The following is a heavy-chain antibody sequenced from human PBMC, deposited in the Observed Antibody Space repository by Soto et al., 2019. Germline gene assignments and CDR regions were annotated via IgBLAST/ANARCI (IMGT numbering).Heavy chain of an antibody. V-gene: IGHV3-64*02. Sequence: GGSLRLSCAASGFTFDDYAMHWVRQAPGKGLEYVSGISSNGGSTYNADSVKGRFTISRDNSKNTLYLQMGSLRAEDMAVYYCARGRIATVTTSAFDIWGQGTMVTVSS. D-gene: IGHD4-17*01. J-gene: IGHJ3*02. CDR2: ISSNGGST. CDR1: GFTFDDYA. CDR3: ARGRIATVTTSAFDI.